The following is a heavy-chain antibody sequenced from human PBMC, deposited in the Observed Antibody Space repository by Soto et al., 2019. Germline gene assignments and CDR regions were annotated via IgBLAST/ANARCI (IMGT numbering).Heavy chain of an antibody. V-gene: IGHV3-66*01. CDR1: GVTVTYNH. CDR2: IHPGGDV. Sequence: EVRLAESGGGLVQPGGSLRLSCATSGVTVTYNHMTWVRQAPGKGMEWGTSIHPGGDVYYADSVKGRFTNSRDTFDNTVSLQMNRLRAEDTALYYCAAGMDNAKIHYWGQGTLVTVSS. CDR3: AAGMDNAKIHY. J-gene: IGHJ4*02. D-gene: IGHD2-8*01.